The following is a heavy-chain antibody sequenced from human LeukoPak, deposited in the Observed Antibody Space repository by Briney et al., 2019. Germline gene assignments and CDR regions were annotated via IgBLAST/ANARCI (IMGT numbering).Heavy chain of an antibody. D-gene: IGHD3-22*01. CDR2: LSTSPR. CDR3: VRGEVAVQYYFES. CDR1: GFTITNYA. Sequence: GGSLTLSCAASGFTITNYAMSWVRQGPGKGPEWVSGLSTSPRYADSVRGRFIVSRDHSRNTFSLKMNSLRAEDTAVYYCVRGEVAVQYYFESWGQGTLVTVPS. J-gene: IGHJ4*02. V-gene: IGHV3-23*01.